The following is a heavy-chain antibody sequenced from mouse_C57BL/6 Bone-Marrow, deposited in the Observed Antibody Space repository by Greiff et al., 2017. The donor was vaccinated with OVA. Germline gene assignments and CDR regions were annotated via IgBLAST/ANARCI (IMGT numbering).Heavy chain of an antibody. D-gene: IGHD3-3*01. CDR3: TREGGTY. Sequence: EVKLVESGGGLVKPGGSLKLSCAASGFTFSDYGMHWVRQAPEKGLEWVAYISSGSSTIYYADTVKGRVTISRDNAKNTLFMQMTSLRSEDSAMYYCTREGGTYWGQGTTLTVSS. J-gene: IGHJ2*01. V-gene: IGHV5-17*01. CDR1: GFTFSDYG. CDR2: ISSGSSTI.